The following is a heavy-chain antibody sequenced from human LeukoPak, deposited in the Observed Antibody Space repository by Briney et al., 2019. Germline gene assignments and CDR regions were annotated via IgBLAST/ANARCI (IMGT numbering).Heavy chain of an antibody. V-gene: IGHV6-1*01. CDR2: TYYRSKWYY. J-gene: IGHJ4*02. CDR1: GDSVSSNSAA. D-gene: IGHD1-26*01. Sequence: SQTLSLTCFISGDSVSSNSAAWNWIRQSPSRGLEWLGRTYYRSKWYYHYAVSMKSRITVNPDTSKNQFSLQLNSVTPEDTAVYYCARTRDLGPDYWGQGTLVTVSS. CDR3: ARTRDLGPDY.